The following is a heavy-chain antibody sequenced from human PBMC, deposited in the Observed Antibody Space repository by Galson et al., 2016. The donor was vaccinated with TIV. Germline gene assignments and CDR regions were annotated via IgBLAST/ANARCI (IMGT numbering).Heavy chain of an antibody. V-gene: IGHV3-11*03. D-gene: IGHD3-10*01. Sequence: SLRLSCAASGFAFNNYYLTWIRQTPGKGLEWVSHISGSGNYRDYADSVKGRFTISRDNAKNYVYLQMNSLRSDDTAFYYCTKTRGCSYGSPQDYYYGMDVWGQGTTVTVSS. CDR2: ISGSGNYR. J-gene: IGHJ6*02. CDR1: GFAFNNYY. CDR3: TKTRGCSYGSPQDYYYGMDV.